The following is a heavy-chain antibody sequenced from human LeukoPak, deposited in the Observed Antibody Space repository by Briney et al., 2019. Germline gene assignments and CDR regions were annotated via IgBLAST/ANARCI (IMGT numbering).Heavy chain of an antibody. CDR2: INSSSNYM. D-gene: IGHD3-10*01. J-gene: IGHJ3*02. V-gene: IGHV3-21*01. CDR1: GFIFSYYS. CDR3: ARSEFEAFDM. Sequence: AGGSLRLSCAASGFIFSYYSMNWVRQAPGKGLEWVSSINSSSNYMSYADSVKGRFTISRDNAKNSLYLQMTSLRAEDTAVYYCARSEFEAFDMWGQGTMVTVSS.